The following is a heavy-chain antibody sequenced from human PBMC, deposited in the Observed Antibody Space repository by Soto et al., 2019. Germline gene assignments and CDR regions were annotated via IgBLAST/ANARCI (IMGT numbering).Heavy chain of an antibody. CDR3: FSKKLDVPAFFDY. V-gene: IGHV4-30-4*01. J-gene: IGHJ4*02. Sequence: ASETLSLTCTVSGGSISSGDYYWSWIRQPPGKGLEWIGYIYYSGSTYYNPSLKSRVTISVDTSKNQFSLKLSSVTAADTAVYYCFSKKLDVPAFFDYCSQGYLVTVSS. D-gene: IGHD3-3*02. CDR2: IYYSGST. CDR1: GGSISSGDYY.